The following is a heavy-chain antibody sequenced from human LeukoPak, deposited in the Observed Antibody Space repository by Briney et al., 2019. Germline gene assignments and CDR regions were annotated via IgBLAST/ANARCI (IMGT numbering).Heavy chain of an antibody. CDR2: ISGSGGST. V-gene: IGHV3-23*01. D-gene: IGHD3-9*01. J-gene: IGHJ4*02. Sequence: PGGSLRLSCAASGSTLSSYAMSWVRQTPGKGLEWVAAISGSGGSTYYTDSVKGRFTISRDNSKNILYLQMNSLRAADTAIYFCASQARFFDWFFDSWGQGTLVTVSS. CDR1: GSTLSSYA. CDR3: ASQARFFDWFFDS.